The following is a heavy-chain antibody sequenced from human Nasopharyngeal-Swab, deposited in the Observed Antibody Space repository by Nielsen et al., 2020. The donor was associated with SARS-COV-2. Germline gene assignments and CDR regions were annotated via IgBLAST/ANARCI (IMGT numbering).Heavy chain of an antibody. CDR2: ISGRSSYI. D-gene: IGHD5-18*01. CDR1: GFAFRFYN. V-gene: IGHV3-21*03. J-gene: IGHJ4*02. CDR3: ARGGWTQLWSPEKFDY. Sequence: GESLKISCVASGFAFRFYNMNWVRQAPGKGLEWVSSISGRSSYINYADSVKGRFTISRDNAKDSLYLQMNSLRTEDTAVYYCARGGWTQLWSPEKFDYWGQGLLVTVSS.